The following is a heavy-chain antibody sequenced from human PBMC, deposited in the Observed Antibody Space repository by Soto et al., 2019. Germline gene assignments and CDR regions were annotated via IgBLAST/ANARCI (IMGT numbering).Heavy chain of an antibody. Sequence: QVQLQESGPGLVKPSQTLSLTCTVSGGSISSGDYYWSWVRQPPGKGLEWLGYIYYSGSPYHNPSLTGLVTISVDTYKKQFSLKLSSVAAADTAVYYCASALAYCGGDCYFGAFDIWGQGTMVTVSS. J-gene: IGHJ3*02. V-gene: IGHV4-30-4*01. D-gene: IGHD2-21*02. CDR2: IYYSGSP. CDR1: GGSISSGDYY. CDR3: ASALAYCGGDCYFGAFDI.